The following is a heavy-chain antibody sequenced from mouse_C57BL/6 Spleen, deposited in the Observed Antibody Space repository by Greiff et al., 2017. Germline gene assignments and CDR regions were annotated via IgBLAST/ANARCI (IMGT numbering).Heavy chain of an antibody. CDR3: ARYYSNYGFGFDY. V-gene: IGHV1-82*01. Sequence: VQLQQSGPELVKPGASVKISCKASGYAFSSSWMNWVKQRPGKGLEWIGRIYPGDGDTNYNGKFKGKATMTVDKSSSKAYWQLSSLSSEDCAVYYCARYYSNYGFGFDYWGQGTMVTVSA. J-gene: IGHJ3*01. D-gene: IGHD2-5*01. CDR1: GYAFSSSW. CDR2: IYPGDGDT.